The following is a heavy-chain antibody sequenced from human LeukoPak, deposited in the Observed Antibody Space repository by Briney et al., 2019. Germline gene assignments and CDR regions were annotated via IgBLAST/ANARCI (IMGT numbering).Heavy chain of an antibody. CDR1: GGTFSSYA. J-gene: IGHJ5*02. CDR2: IIPIFGTA. V-gene: IGHV1-69*05. Sequence: SVKVSCKASGGTFSSYAISWVRQAPGQGLEWMGRIIPIFGTANYAQKFQGRVTITTDESTSTAYMELSSLRSEDTAVYYCGLEGNWNYIARLGITGFDPWGQGTLVTVSS. D-gene: IGHD1-7*01. CDR3: GLEGNWNYIARLGITGFDP.